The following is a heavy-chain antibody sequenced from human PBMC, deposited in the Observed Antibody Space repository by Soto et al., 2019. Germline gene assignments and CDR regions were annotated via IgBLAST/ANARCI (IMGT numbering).Heavy chain of an antibody. D-gene: IGHD6-6*01. J-gene: IGHJ6*02. CDR3: ARRRIAARPDRDYYYGMDV. Sequence: GASVKVSCKASGYTFTSYAMHWVRQAPGQRLEWMGWINAGNGNTKYSQKFQGRVTITRDTSASTAYMELSSLRSEDTAVYYCARRRIAARPDRDYYYGMDVWGQGTTVTVSS. CDR2: INAGNGNT. CDR1: GYTFTSYA. V-gene: IGHV1-3*01.